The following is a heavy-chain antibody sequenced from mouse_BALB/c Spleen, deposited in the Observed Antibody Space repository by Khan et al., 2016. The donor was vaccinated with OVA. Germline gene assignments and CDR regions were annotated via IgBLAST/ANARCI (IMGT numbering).Heavy chain of an antibody. J-gene: IGHJ4*01. Sequence: DLVEPGASVKLSCKASGYTFTSYWINWIKERPGQGLEWIGQIGPGSGSAYYNELFKGKATLTVDTSSSTVYIQLSSLSSEDSAVYFCARSNYYGSGLYAMDYWGQGTSVTVSS. D-gene: IGHD1-1*01. CDR2: IGPGSGSA. CDR3: ARSNYYGSGLYAMDY. V-gene: IGHV1S41*01. CDR1: GYTFTSYW.